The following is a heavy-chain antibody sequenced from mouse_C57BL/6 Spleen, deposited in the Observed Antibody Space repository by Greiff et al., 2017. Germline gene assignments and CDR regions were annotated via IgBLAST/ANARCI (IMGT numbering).Heavy chain of an antibody. CDR2: FSSGSSTF. Sequence: EVNVVESGGGLVKPGGSLKLSCAAYGFTFSDYGMHLVRQAPEKGLAWVSYFSSGSSTFFYAVTVPGRFTISSDNAKNPLFLQMTSLRSEDTAMYYCASGDSSGYDYAMDYWGEGTSVTVSS. CDR1: GFTFSDYG. V-gene: IGHV5-17*01. CDR3: ASGDSSGYDYAMDY. D-gene: IGHD3-2*02. J-gene: IGHJ4*01.